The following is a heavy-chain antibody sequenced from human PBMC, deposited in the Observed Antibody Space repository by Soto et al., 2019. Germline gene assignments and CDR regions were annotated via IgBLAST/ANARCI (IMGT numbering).Heavy chain of an antibody. D-gene: IGHD6-6*01. V-gene: IGHV1-69*06. J-gene: IGHJ6*01. CDR2: IIPIFCTG. Sequence: VQLVQSGAEVKKPGSLVKVSCKASGGTFSSYAISWVRQAAGQGREWMGGIIPIFCTGNYAQKFHGSVTITAGNSTNTAYMEMSRLRSEDTSGYDCARASSSPKSHYYSDCMGVWGQGTTLTVSS. CDR3: ARASSSPKSHYYSDCMGV. CDR1: GGTFSSYA.